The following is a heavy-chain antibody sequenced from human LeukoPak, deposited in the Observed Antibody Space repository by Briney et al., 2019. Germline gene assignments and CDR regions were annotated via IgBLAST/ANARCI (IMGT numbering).Heavy chain of an antibody. D-gene: IGHD3-9*01. Sequence: TSSETLSLTCAVYGGSFSDYYWSWIRQPPGKGLEWIGDTYDSGSTNYNSSLKSRVTISLDTSKNQFSLKLSSVTAADTAVYYCARHLIRYFVRVFDYWGQGTLVTVSS. J-gene: IGHJ4*02. CDR3: ARHLIRYFVRVFDY. CDR1: GGSFSDYY. CDR2: TYDSGST. V-gene: IGHV4-34*01.